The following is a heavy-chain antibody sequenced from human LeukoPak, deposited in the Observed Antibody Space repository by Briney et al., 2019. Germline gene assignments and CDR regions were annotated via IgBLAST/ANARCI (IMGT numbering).Heavy chain of an antibody. CDR2: ISFDGRNK. V-gene: IGHV3-30*18. CDR3: AKEKYRGYSYGSGDY. D-gene: IGHD5-18*01. CDR1: GFTFSSYG. J-gene: IGHJ4*02. Sequence: GRSLRLSCAASGFTFSSYGMHWVRQAPGKGLEWVAVISFDGRNKCFADSVKGRFTISRDNSKNTLYLQMNSLRAEDTAVYYCAKEKYRGYSYGSGDYWGQGTLVTVSS.